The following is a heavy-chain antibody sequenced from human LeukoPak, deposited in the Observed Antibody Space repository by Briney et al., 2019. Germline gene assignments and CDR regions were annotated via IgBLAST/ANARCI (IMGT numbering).Heavy chain of an antibody. J-gene: IGHJ6*03. CDR2: INHSGST. CDR1: GGSFSGYY. V-gene: IGHV4-34*01. D-gene: IGHD3-3*01. CDR3: ARVRHDPLEYGYYMDL. Sequence: SETLSLTRAVYGGSFSGYYWSWIRQPPGKGLEWIGEINHSGSTNYNPSLKSRVTISVDTSKDQFSLKLSSVTAADTAVYYCARVRHDPLEYGYYMDLWGKGTTVTVSS.